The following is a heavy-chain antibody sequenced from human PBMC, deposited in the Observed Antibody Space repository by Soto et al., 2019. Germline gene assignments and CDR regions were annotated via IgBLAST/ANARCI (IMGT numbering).Heavy chain of an antibody. CDR3: ARDMDRPGADYYYYGMDV. CDR2: INPSGGST. D-gene: IGHD3-10*01. CDR1: GYTFTSYY. V-gene: IGHV1-46*01. Sequence: AASVKVSCKASGYTFTSYYMYWVRQAPGQGLEWMGIINPSGGSTSYAQKFQGRVTMTRDTSTSTAYMELSSLRSEDTAVYYCARDMDRPGADYYYYGMDVWGQGTTVTVSS. J-gene: IGHJ6*02.